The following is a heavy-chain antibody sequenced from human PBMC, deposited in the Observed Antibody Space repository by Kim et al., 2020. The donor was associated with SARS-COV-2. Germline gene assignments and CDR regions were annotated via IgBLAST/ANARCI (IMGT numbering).Heavy chain of an antibody. Sequence: GGSLRLSCAASGFTFSNAWMSWVRQAPGKGLEWVGRIKSKTDGGTTDYAAPVKGRFTISRDDSKNTLYLQMNSLKTEDTAVYYCTTVKRWMLRYDILTGYYIPNYYFDYWGQGTLVTVSS. J-gene: IGHJ4*02. CDR3: TTVKRWMLRYDILTGYYIPNYYFDY. CDR2: IKSKTDGGTT. V-gene: IGHV3-15*01. CDR1: GFTFSNAW. D-gene: IGHD3-9*01.